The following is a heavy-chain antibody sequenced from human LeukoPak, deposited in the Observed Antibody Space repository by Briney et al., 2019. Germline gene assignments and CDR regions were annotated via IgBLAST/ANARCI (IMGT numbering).Heavy chain of an antibody. CDR3: ASDLSRSRPDCSAASCYSVY. D-gene: IGHD2-15*01. Sequence: WGSLRLSCTASGFTFSSYARHWVRQAPGKGLEWVGVISYNGSTKYYADSVNGRITISRDTSKNTLYLQTNSLRAEDTAVYYCASDLSRSRPDCSAASCYSVYWGQGTLVTVSS. CDR2: ISYNGSTK. J-gene: IGHJ1*01. V-gene: IGHV3-30*04. CDR1: GFTFSSYA.